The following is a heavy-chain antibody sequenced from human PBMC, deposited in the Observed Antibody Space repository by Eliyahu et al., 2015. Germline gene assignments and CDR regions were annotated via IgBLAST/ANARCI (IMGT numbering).Heavy chain of an antibody. J-gene: IGHJ5*02. V-gene: IGHV4-31*03. Sequence: QVQLQESGPGLVKPSQTLSLTCXVSGGSISSGGYYWSWIRQHPGKGLEWIGYIYYSGSTYYNPSLKSRVTISVDTSKNQFSLKLSSVTAADTAVYYCARSWDKLAAVNLFDPWGQGTLVTVSS. CDR2: IYYSGST. CDR3: ARSWDKLAAVNLFDP. D-gene: IGHD6-13*01. CDR1: GGSISSGGYY.